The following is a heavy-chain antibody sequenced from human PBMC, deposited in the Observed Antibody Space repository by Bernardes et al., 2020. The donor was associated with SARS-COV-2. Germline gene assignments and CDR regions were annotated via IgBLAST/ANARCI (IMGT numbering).Heavy chain of an antibody. CDR1: GFTFSSYA. CDR3: AKFKGCSGGSCYPYYYYYGMDV. V-gene: IGHV3-23*01. Sequence: GGSLRLSCAASGFTFSSYAMSWVRQAPGKGLEWVSAISGSGGSTYYADSVKGRFTISRDNSKNTLYLQMNSLRAEDTAVYYCAKFKGCSGGSCYPYYYYYGMDVWGQGTTVTVSS. CDR2: ISGSGGST. J-gene: IGHJ6*02. D-gene: IGHD2-15*01.